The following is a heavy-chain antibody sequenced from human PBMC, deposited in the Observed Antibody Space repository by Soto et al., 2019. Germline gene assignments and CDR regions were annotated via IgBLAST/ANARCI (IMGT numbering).Heavy chain of an antibody. CDR2: IYYSGST. J-gene: IGHJ6*03. Sequence: SETLSLTCTVSGGSISSYYWSWIRQPPGKGLEWIGYIYYSGSTNYNPSLKSRVTISVDTSKNQFSLKLSSVTAADTAVYYCARRVAYYYYYYMDVWGKGTTVTVSS. D-gene: IGHD3-3*01. V-gene: IGHV4-59*01. CDR1: GGSISSYY. CDR3: ARRVAYYYYYYMDV.